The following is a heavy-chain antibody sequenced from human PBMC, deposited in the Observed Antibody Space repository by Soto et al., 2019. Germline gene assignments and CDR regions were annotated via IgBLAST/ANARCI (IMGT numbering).Heavy chain of an antibody. CDR2: INHSGST. Sequence: ETLSLTCAVYGGSFSGYYWSWIRQPPGKGLEWIGEINHSGSTNYNPSLKSRVTISVDTSKNQFSLKLISVTAADTAVYYCAREGPPPGIAAAGYYYYYGMDVWGQGTTVTVSS. D-gene: IGHD6-13*01. CDR1: GGSFSGYY. CDR3: AREGPPPGIAAAGYYYYYGMDV. V-gene: IGHV4-34*01. J-gene: IGHJ6*02.